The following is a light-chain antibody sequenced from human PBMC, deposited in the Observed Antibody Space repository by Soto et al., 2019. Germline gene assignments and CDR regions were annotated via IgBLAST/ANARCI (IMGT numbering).Light chain of an antibody. V-gene: IGKV1-5*01. J-gene: IGKJ1*01. Sequence: EIQMTQTPSTLSASEGDRVTITCRASQSISTWLAWYQQKPGKVPKFLIYHAHNLGSGVPSRFSGSGSGTDFTLTISRLEPEDFAVYYCQQSLNPKTFGQGTKVDI. CDR1: QSISTW. CDR2: HAH. CDR3: QQSLNPKT.